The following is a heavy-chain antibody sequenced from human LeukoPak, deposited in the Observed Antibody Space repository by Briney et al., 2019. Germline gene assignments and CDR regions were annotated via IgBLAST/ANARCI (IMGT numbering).Heavy chain of an antibody. CDR3: ARVIRMVRGVMRFDP. CDR1: GGSFSGYY. V-gene: IGHV4-34*01. Sequence: PSETLSLTCAVYGGSFSGYYWSWIRQPPGKGLEWIGEINHSGSTNYNPSLKSRVTISVDTSKSQFSLKLSSVTAADTAVYYCARVIRMVRGVMRFDPWGQGTLVTVSS. D-gene: IGHD3-10*01. CDR2: INHSGST. J-gene: IGHJ5*02.